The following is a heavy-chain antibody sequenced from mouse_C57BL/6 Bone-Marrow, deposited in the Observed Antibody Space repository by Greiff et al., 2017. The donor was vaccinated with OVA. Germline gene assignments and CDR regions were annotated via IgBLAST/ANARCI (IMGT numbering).Heavy chain of an antibody. D-gene: IGHD4-1*01. CDR3: ARDRGPNFFDY. CDR2: ISDGGSYT. Sequence: EVKVVESGGGLVKPGGSLKLSCAASGFTFSSYAMSWVRQTPEKRLEWVATISDGGSYTYYPDNVKGRFTISRDNAKNNLYLQMSHLKSEDTAMDYCARDRGPNFFDYWGQGTTLTVSS. V-gene: IGHV5-4*01. J-gene: IGHJ2*01. CDR1: GFTFSSYA.